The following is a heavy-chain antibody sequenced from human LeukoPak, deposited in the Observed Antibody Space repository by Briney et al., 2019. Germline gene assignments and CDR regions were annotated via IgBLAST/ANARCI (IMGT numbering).Heavy chain of an antibody. CDR3: ARDRWIQLWLDRAFDI. Sequence: ASVKVSCKASGYTFTSYYMHWVRQAPGQGLEWMGLINPTGDRTGYAQKFQGRVTMTRDMSTNTDYLELSSLRSEDTAVYYCARDRWIQLWLDRAFDIWGQGTMVTVSS. J-gene: IGHJ3*02. D-gene: IGHD5-18*01. CDR1: GYTFTSYY. V-gene: IGHV1-46*01. CDR2: INPTGDRT.